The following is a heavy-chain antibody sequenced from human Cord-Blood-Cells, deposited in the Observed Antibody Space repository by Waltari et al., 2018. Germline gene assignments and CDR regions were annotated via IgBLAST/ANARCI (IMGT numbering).Heavy chain of an antibody. CDR3: ARLRTGDYYFDY. J-gene: IGHJ4*02. Sequence: QVQMVQSGAEVQKPGSSVKVSCTASGGTFSSYAISWVRQAPGQGLEWMGGIIPIFGTANYAQKFQGRVTITADESTSTAYMELSSLRSEDTAVYYCARLRTGDYYFDYWGQGTLVTVSS. CDR2: IIPIFGTA. CDR1: GGTFSSYA. D-gene: IGHD7-27*01. V-gene: IGHV1-69*12.